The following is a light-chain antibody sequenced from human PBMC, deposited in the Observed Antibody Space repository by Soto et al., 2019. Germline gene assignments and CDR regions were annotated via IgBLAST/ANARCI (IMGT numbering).Light chain of an antibody. CDR2: LAS. J-gene: IGKJ3*01. V-gene: IGKV3-11*01. CDR3: QQRSNWPTT. Sequence: EIVLTQSPATLSSFPGDRVTLSCRASQAVNTRLAWYQHKPGQAPRLLIYLASNRAAGVPARFSGSGSGTDFTLTISSLEPEDFAVYYCQQRSNWPTTFGPGTKVDIK. CDR1: QAVNTR.